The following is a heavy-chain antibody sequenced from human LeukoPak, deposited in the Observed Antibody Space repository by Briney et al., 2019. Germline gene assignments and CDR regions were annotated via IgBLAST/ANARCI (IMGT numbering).Heavy chain of an antibody. J-gene: IGHJ6*03. D-gene: IGHD3-10*01. CDR1: GFTFSSYA. Sequence: GGSLRLSCAASGFTFSSYAMLWVRQAPGKGLEWVAVISYDGSNKYYADSVKGRFTISRDNSKNTLYLQMNSLRAEDTAVYYCARDYGSGSYSVTFYYYMDVWGKGTTVTVSS. CDR3: ARDYGSGSYSVTFYYYMDV. V-gene: IGHV3-30*04. CDR2: ISYDGSNK.